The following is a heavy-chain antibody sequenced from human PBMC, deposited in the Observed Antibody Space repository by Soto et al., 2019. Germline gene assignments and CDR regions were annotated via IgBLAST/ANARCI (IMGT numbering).Heavy chain of an antibody. CDR2: ISGSGGST. J-gene: IGHJ1*01. CDR3: AKLYSSGYHSRCFQN. CDR1: GFTFSSYA. V-gene: IGHV3-23*01. Sequence: PGGSLRLSCAASGFTFSSYAMSWVRQAPGKGLEWVSAISGSGGSTYYADSVKGRFTISRDNSKNTLYLQMNSLRAEDTAVYYCAKLYSSGYHSRCFQNWGQGTLVTVSS. D-gene: IGHD3-22*01.